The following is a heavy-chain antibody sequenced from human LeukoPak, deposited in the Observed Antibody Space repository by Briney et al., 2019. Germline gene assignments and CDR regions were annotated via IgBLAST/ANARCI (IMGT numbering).Heavy chain of an antibody. CDR2: MYPGESDT. D-gene: IGHD1-26*01. J-gene: IGHJ4*02. CDR3: ARPIVGPSDAFDY. CDR1: GYSFTSYW. Sequence: PGESLKISCHTSGYSFTSYWIAWVRQRPGKGLEWVGVMYPGESDTRYSPSFQGQVTISADKSTKTAYLQWSSLKASDTAMYYCARPIVGPSDAFDYWGQGTLVTVSS. V-gene: IGHV5-51*01.